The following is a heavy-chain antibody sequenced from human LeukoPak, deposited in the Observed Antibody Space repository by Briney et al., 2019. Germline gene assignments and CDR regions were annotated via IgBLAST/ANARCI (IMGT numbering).Heavy chain of an antibody. D-gene: IGHD5-24*01. CDR1: GFTVSSNY. CDR2: LYIGGST. Sequence: GGSLRLSCAVSGFTVSSNYMSWVRQAPGKGLEWVSVLYIGGSTYCADSVRGRFTISRDNSKNTLYLQMNSLRAEDTAVYYCARDTGYNYGPVYWGQGTLVTVSS. CDR3: ARDTGYNYGPVY. V-gene: IGHV3-53*01. J-gene: IGHJ4*02.